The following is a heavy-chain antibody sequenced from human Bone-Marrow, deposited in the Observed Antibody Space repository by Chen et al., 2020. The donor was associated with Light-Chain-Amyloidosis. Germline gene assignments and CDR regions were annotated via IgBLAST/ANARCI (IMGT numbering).Heavy chain of an antibody. Sequence: EVQLEQSGPEVKKPGESLKISCKCSGYTFPNYWIGWVRQMPGKGLEWMGVIYPDDSDARYSPSFEGQVTISADKSITTAYLQWRSLKASDTAMYYCARRRDGYNFDYWGQGTLVTVSS. CDR1: GYTFPNYW. J-gene: IGHJ4*02. CDR2: IYPDDSDA. D-gene: IGHD5-12*01. V-gene: IGHV5-51*01. CDR3: ARRRDGYNFDY.